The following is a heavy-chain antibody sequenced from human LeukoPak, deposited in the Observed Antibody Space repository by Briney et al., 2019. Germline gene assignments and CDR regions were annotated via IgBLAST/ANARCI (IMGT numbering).Heavy chain of an antibody. Sequence: ASETLSLTCTVSGGSISNNYWSWIRQPPGKGLEWIGYIYDSGSTNYNPSLKSRVTILVDTSKNQFSLKLSSVTAADTAVYYCAKFIVVPAGVFVTGAVDIWGQGTMVTVSS. CDR1: GGSISNNY. V-gene: IGHV4-59*13. J-gene: IGHJ3*02. CDR2: IYDSGST. CDR3: AKFIVVPAGVFVTGAVDI. D-gene: IGHD2-2*01.